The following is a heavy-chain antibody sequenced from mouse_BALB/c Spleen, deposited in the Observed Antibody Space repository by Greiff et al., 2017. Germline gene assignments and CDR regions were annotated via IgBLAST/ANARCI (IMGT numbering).Heavy chain of an antibody. V-gene: IGHV1-4*01. CDR2: INPSSGYT. CDR1: GYTFTSYT. Sequence: QVHVKQSGAELARPGASVKMSCKASGYTFTSYTMHWVKQRPGQGLEWIGYINPSSGYTNYNQKFKDKATLTADKSSSTAYMQLSSLTSEDSAVYYCARHYYGYWYFDVWGAGTTVTVSS. D-gene: IGHD1-2*01. J-gene: IGHJ1*01. CDR3: ARHYYGYWYFDV.